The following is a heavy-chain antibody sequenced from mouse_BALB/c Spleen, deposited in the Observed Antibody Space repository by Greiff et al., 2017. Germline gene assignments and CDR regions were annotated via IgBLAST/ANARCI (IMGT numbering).Heavy chain of an antibody. CDR1: GFTFSSYG. D-gene: IGHD2-1*01. Sequence: EVQRVESGGGLVQPGGSLKLSCAASGFTFSSYGMSWVRQTPDKRLELVATINSNGGSTYYPDSVKGRFTISRDNAKNTLYLQMSSLKSEDTAMYYCAREVTGYYFDYWGQGTTLTVSS. V-gene: IGHV5-6-3*01. CDR2: INSNGGST. CDR3: AREVTGYYFDY. J-gene: IGHJ2*01.